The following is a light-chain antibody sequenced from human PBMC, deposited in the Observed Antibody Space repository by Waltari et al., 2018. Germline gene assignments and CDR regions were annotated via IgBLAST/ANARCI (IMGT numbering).Light chain of an antibody. CDR3: ISFTSSNTWV. CDR2: GVS. CDR1: SSALGAYNH. Sequence: QSALTQPASVSGSPRQAITNSCPGTSSALGAYNHVSWYQQHSGKAPKLVIFGVSDRPTEVSNRFSGSKSGNTASLTISGLQAEDEADYYCISFTSSNTWVFGGGTRVTVL. J-gene: IGLJ3*02. V-gene: IGLV2-14*01.